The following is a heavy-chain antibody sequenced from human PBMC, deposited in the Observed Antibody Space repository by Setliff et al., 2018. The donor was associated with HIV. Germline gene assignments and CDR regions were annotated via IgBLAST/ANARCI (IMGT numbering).Heavy chain of an antibody. CDR3: AREGSPIYYFDY. D-gene: IGHD3-10*01. V-gene: IGHV1-2*02. J-gene: IGHJ4*02. CDR1: GYRFTGYY. Sequence: ASVKVSCKASGYRFTGYYMHWVRQAPGQGLEWMGWINVNSGGTKYAQKVPGRVNMTRDTSISTADMEVSSLRSDDTAVYYCAREGSPIYYFDYWSQGTLVTVSS. CDR2: INVNSGGT.